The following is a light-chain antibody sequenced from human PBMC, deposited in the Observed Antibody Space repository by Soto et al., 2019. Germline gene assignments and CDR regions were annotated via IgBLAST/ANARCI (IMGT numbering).Light chain of an antibody. J-gene: IGLJ3*02. Sequence: QSALTQPASVSGSPGQSITISCTGTSNDVGGYNYVSWYQHHPGKAPTVMIYEVSNRSSGGSNRFSGSKSGNTASLTISGLQAEDEADYYCTSYTTSSTWVFGGGTKLTVL. CDR3: TSYTTSSTWV. CDR2: EVS. CDR1: SNDVGGYNY. V-gene: IGLV2-14*01.